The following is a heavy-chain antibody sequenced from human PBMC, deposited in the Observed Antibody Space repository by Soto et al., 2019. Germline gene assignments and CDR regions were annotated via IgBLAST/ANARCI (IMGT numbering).Heavy chain of an antibody. CDR1: GGSVSSGDYY. J-gene: IGHJ5*02. CDR3: ARIPVDTSRIYCPDP. Sequence: PSETLSLTCTVSGGSVSSGDYYWSWMRHPPGKGLEWIGYIYYSGNTNYNPSLKSRVIISVDTSKNLFSLKLTSVTAAETAVYYCARIPVDTSRIYCPDPWGQRTMVTV. V-gene: IGHV4-61*08. CDR2: IYYSGNT. D-gene: IGHD5-18*01.